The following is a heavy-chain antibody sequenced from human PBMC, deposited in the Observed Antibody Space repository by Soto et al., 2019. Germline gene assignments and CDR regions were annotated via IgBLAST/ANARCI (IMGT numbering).Heavy chain of an antibody. CDR2: ISSSSSTI. D-gene: IGHD3-3*01. J-gene: IGHJ6*03. CDR3: ARDRYYDFWSGYYTYYYYYMDV. V-gene: IGHV3-48*01. CDR1: GFTFSSYS. Sequence: GGSLRLSCAASGFTFSSYSMNWVRQAPGKGLEWVSYISSSSSTIYYADSVKGRFTISRDNAKNSLYLQMNSLRAEDTAGYYCARDRYYDFWSGYYTYYYYYMDVWGKGTTVTVSS.